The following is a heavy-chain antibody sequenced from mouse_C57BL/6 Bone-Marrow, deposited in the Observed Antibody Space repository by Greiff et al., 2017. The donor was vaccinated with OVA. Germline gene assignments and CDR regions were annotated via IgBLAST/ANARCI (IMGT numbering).Heavy chain of an antibody. CDR3: ARNFYYGSYWYFDV. J-gene: IGHJ1*03. CDR1: GFSLTSYA. V-gene: IGHV2-9-1*01. D-gene: IGHD1-1*01. CDR2: IWTGGGT. Sequence: VQVVESGPGLVAPSQSLSITCTVSGFSLTSYAISWVRQPPGKGLEWLGVIWTGGGTNYNSALKSRLSISKDNSKSQVFLKMNSLQTDDTARYYCARNFYYGSYWYFDVWGTGTTVTVSS.